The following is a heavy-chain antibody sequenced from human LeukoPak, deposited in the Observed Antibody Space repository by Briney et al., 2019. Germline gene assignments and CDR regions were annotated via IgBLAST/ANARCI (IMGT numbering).Heavy chain of an antibody. J-gene: IGHJ4*02. D-gene: IGHD2-21*01. CDR2: IIPILGIA. CDR1: GGTFSRYA. V-gene: IGHV1-69*04. CDR3: ARDGEQLPRGY. Sequence: SVNVSCKASGGTFSRYAISWVRQAPGQGLEWMGRIIPILGIANYAQKFQGRVTITADKSTSTAYMELSSLRSEDTAVYYCARDGEQLPRGYWGQGTLVTVSS.